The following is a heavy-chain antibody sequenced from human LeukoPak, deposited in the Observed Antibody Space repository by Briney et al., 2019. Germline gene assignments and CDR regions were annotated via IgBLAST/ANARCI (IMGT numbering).Heavy chain of an antibody. CDR3: ARVNSLRYSSRWFIDY. D-gene: IGHD6-13*01. Sequence: GGSLRLSCAASGFIVSSNYMSWVRQAPGKGLEWVSVIYSGGSTFYADSVKGRFTISRDNSKNTLYLQMNSLRAEDTAVYYCARVNSLRYSSRWFIDYWGQGTLVIVSS. V-gene: IGHV3-53*01. CDR1: GFIVSSNY. CDR2: IYSGGST. J-gene: IGHJ4*02.